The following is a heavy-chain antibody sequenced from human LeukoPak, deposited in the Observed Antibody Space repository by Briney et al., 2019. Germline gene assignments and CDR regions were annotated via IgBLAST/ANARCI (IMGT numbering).Heavy chain of an antibody. D-gene: IGHD2-15*01. V-gene: IGHV1-18*01. Sequence: ASVKVSCKASGYTFTSYGISFVRQAPGQGLEWMGWISAYNGNTNYAQKLQGRVTMTTDTSTSTAYMELRSLRSDDTAVYYCASTHLHLVYFQHWGQGTLVTVSS. CDR2: ISAYNGNT. CDR3: ASTHLHLVYFQH. CDR1: GYTFTSYG. J-gene: IGHJ1*01.